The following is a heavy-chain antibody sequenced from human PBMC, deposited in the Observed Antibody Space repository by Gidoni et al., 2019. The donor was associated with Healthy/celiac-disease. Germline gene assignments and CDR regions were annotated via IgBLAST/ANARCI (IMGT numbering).Heavy chain of an antibody. CDR2: ISSSSSYI. V-gene: IGHV3-21*01. CDR1: GFTFSSSS. Sequence: EVQLVESGGGLVKPGGSLRLSCAASGFTFSSSSMNWVRQAPGTGLEWVSSISSSSSYIYYADSVKGRFTISRDNAKNSLYLQMNSLRAEDTAVDYCAREKLYCSGGSCYSGSFDYWGQGTLVTVSS. CDR3: AREKLYCSGGSCYSGSFDY. J-gene: IGHJ4*02. D-gene: IGHD2-15*01.